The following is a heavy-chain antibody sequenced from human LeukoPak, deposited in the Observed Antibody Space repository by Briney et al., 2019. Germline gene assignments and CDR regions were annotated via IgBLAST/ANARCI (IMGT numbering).Heavy chain of an antibody. Sequence: SETLSLTCAVYGGSFSGYYWSWIRQPPGKGLEWIGEINHSGSTNYNPSLESRVTISVDTSKNQFSLKLRSVTAADTAVYYCARGRIVVVPAATYYYYYGMDVWGQGTTVTVSS. J-gene: IGHJ6*02. V-gene: IGHV4-34*01. CDR3: ARGRIVVVPAATYYYYYGMDV. CDR1: GGSFSGYY. D-gene: IGHD2-2*01. CDR2: INHSGST.